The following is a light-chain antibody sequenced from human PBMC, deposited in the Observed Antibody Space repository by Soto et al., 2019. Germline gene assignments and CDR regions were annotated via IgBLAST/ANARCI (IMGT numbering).Light chain of an antibody. Sequence: QSVLTQPPSASGTPGQRVTISCSGSSSNIGSNYVYWYQQLPGTAPKLLIYRNNQRPSGVPDRFSGSKSGTSASLAISGHRSEDDADYYCAAWDDSLSGVVFGGGTKLTVL. CDR2: RNN. V-gene: IGLV1-47*01. CDR3: AAWDDSLSGVV. J-gene: IGLJ2*01. CDR1: SSNIGSNY.